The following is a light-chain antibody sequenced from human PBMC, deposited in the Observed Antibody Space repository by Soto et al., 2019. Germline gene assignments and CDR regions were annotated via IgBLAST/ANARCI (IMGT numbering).Light chain of an antibody. CDR3: QHYINWPPLA. CDR2: AAS. Sequence: EIVLTQSPATLSVSPGETATLSCRASQSVGSAVAWYQHRPGQAPRLLIVAASIRATGVPGRFSGGGSGTEFTLTISGLQSEDFAVYYCQHYINWPPLACGGGTTVDIK. J-gene: IGKJ4*01. V-gene: IGKV3-15*01. CDR1: QSVGSA.